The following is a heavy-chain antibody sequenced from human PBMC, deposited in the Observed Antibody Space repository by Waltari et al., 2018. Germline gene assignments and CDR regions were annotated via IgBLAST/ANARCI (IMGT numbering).Heavy chain of an antibody. CDR1: GYSFTSYW. V-gene: IGHV5-51*01. Sequence: EVQLVQSGAEVKKPGESLKISCKGSGYSFTSYWIGWVRQMPGKGLEWMGIIYPGDSDTRYSPSFQGQVTISADKSISTAYLQWSSLKASDTAMYYCARRVGYCSSTSCYRARWFDPWGQGTLVTVSS. CDR3: ARRVGYCSSTSCYRARWFDP. J-gene: IGHJ5*02. CDR2: IYPGDSDT. D-gene: IGHD2-2*02.